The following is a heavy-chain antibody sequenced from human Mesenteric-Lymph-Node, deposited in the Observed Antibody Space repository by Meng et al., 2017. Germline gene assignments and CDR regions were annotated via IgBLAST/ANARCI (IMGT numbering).Heavy chain of an antibody. D-gene: IGHD6-19*01. CDR3: ARPQISGYDSSGWYNYFDW. V-gene: IGHV4-39*01. J-gene: IGHJ4*02. CDR2: IYYTGRT. CDR1: GGSFSSHGYY. Sequence: QLQLQESGPGLVKPSETLSLPGSVSGGSFSSHGYYWGWIRQAPGKGLEWIGTIYYTGRTYYNPSLKSRVTMSIDTPKNKLSLKLSSMTAADTATYYCARPQISGYDSSGWYNYFDWWGQGTLVTVSS.